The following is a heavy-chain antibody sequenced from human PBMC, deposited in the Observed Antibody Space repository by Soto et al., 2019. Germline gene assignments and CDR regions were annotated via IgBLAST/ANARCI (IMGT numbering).Heavy chain of an antibody. CDR3: ARDAPHDYGDHNWFDP. CDR2: INPSGGST. Sequence: QVQLVQSGAEVKKPGASVKVSCKASGNTFTSYYMHWVRQAPGQGLEWMGIINPSGGSTSYAQKFQGRVTMTRDTSTSTVYMELSSLRSEDTAVYYCARDAPHDYGDHNWFDPWGQGTLVTVSS. D-gene: IGHD4-17*01. J-gene: IGHJ5*02. CDR1: GNTFTSYY. V-gene: IGHV1-46*03.